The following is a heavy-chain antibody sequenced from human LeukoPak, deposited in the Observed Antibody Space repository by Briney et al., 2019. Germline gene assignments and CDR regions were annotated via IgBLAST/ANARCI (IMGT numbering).Heavy chain of an antibody. D-gene: IGHD4-4*01. CDR1: GGSISNYH. CDR3: ARAVWDSNYPLGGNWFDP. J-gene: IGHJ5*02. V-gene: IGHV4-59*01. Sequence: PSETLSLTCTVSGGSISNYHWSWIRQPPGKGLEWIGYIYYTGSTKYNPSLKSRVTISLDTSKDQFSLKLRSVTAADTAVYYCARAVWDSNYPLGGNWFDPWGQGTLVTVSS. CDR2: IYYTGST.